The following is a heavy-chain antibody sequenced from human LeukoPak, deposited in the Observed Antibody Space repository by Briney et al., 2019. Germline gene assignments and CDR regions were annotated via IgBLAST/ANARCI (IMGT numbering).Heavy chain of an antibody. CDR3: AKGGIAVASYHDY. V-gene: IGHV3-30*18. CDR2: ISYDGSNK. Sequence: GGSLRLSCAASGFTFSSYGMHWVRQAPGKGLEWVAVISYDGSNKYYADSVKGRFTISRDNSKNTLYLQMNSLRAEDTAVYYCAKGGIAVASYHDYWGQGTLVTVSS. J-gene: IGHJ4*02. D-gene: IGHD6-19*01. CDR1: GFTFSSYG.